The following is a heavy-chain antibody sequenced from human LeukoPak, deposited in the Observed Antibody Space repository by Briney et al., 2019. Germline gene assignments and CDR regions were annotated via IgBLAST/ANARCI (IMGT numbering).Heavy chain of an antibody. CDR3: ARVGCSGTRCQHYYYYMDV. V-gene: IGHV3-30*06. Sequence: PGGSLRLSCSASGFTFSNYAMHWVRQAPGKGLEWVAVISYDGSNQYYADPVRGRFTISRDTPKNTLHLQMNSLTTEDTAVYYCARVGCSGTRCQHYYYYMDVWGKGTTVTVSS. CDR2: ISYDGSNQ. CDR1: GFTFSNYA. D-gene: IGHD2-2*01. J-gene: IGHJ6*03.